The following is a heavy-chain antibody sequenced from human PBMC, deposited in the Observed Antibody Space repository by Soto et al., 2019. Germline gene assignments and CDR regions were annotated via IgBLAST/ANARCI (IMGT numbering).Heavy chain of an antibody. CDR1: GGSISSGGYY. CDR2: IYYSGRT. Sequence: QVQLQESGPGLVKPSQTLSLTCTVSGGSISSGGYYWSWSRQHPGKGLEWIGYIYYSGRTYYNPSLQSRVTISVDTYKNQFSLKLSSVTAADTAVYYCARSIAVAGTQSMRAVDSWGQGTMVTVSS. CDR3: ARSIAVAGTQSMRAVDS. J-gene: IGHJ3*02. D-gene: IGHD6-19*01. V-gene: IGHV4-31*03.